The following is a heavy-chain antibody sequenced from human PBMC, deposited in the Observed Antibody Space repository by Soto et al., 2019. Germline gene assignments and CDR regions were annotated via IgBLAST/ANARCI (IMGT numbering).Heavy chain of an antibody. CDR1: GFTVSSNY. J-gene: IGHJ3*02. D-gene: IGHD3-22*01. Sequence: EVQLVETGGGLIQPGGSLRLSCAASGFTVSSNYMSWVRQAPGKGLEWVSVIYSGGSTYYADSVKGRFTISRDNSKNTLYLQMNSLRAEDTAVYYCARPDDSSGYRGDAFDIWGQGTMVTVSS. CDR3: ARPDDSSGYRGDAFDI. V-gene: IGHV3-53*02. CDR2: IYSGGST.